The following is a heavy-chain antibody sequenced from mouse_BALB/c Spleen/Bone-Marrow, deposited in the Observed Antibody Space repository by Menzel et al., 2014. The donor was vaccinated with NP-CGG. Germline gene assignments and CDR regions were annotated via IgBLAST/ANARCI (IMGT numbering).Heavy chain of an antibody. Sequence: VKLVESGPELVKPGASVKISCKASGYAFSSSWMNWVKQRPGQGLEWIGRIYPGDGDTKYNGKFKGKATLTADKSSSTAYMQLSSLTSVDSAVYFCARSDGYRDMDYWGQRTSVTVSS. V-gene: IGHV1-82*01. CDR3: ARSDGYRDMDY. CDR1: GYAFSSSW. CDR2: IYPGDGDT. J-gene: IGHJ4*01. D-gene: IGHD2-3*01.